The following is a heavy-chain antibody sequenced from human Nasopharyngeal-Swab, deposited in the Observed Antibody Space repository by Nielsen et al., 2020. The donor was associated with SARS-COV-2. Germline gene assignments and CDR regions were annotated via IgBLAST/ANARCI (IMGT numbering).Heavy chain of an antibody. J-gene: IGHJ6*02. CDR2: INTNTGSP. D-gene: IGHD3-9*01. CDR3: ARDPPPPYYDILTGYYRGYYGMDV. V-gene: IGHV7-4-1*02. CDR1: GYTFTSYA. Sequence: ASVKVSCKASGYTFTSYAMNWVRQAPGQGLEWMGWINTNTGSPTYAQGFTGRFVFSLDTSVSTAYLQISSLKAEDTAVYYCARDPPPPYYDILTGYYRGYYGMDVWGQGTTVTVSS.